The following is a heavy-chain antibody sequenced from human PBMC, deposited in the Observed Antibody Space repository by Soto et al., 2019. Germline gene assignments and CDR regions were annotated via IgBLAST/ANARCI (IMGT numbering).Heavy chain of an antibody. CDR1: GFTFSSYA. CDR2: ISGSGGST. Sequence: PGGSLRLSCAASGFTFSSYAMSWVRQAPGKGLEWVSAISGSGGSTYYADSVKGRSTISRDNSKNTLYLQMNSLRAEDTAVYYCAKGKYYYDSSGYPPLDYWGQGTLVTVSS. D-gene: IGHD3-22*01. J-gene: IGHJ4*02. CDR3: AKGKYYYDSSGYPPLDY. V-gene: IGHV3-23*01.